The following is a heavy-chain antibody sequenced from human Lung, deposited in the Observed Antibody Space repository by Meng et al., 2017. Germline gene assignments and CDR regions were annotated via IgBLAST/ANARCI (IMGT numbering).Heavy chain of an antibody. Sequence: QGQVQQWGAGLLKPSETLSLTCVVSGGSFSDYYWSWIRQPPGKGLEWIGEINHSGSTNYNPSLESRATISVDTSQNNLSLKLNSVTAADSAVYYCARGPTTMAHDFDYWGQGTLVTVSS. CDR1: GGSFSDYY. CDR3: ARGPTTMAHDFDY. CDR2: INHSGST. J-gene: IGHJ4*02. V-gene: IGHV4-34*01. D-gene: IGHD4-11*01.